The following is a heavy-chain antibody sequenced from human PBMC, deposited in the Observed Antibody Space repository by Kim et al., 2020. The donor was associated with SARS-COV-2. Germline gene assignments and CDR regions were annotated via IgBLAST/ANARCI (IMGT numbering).Heavy chain of an antibody. CDR2: IIPIFGTA. CDR1: GGTFSSYA. V-gene: IGHV1-69*13. D-gene: IGHD3-3*01. J-gene: IGHJ6*02. Sequence: SVKVSCKASGGTFSSYAISWVRQAPGQGLEWMGGIIPIFGTANYAQKFQGRVTITADESTSTAYMELSSLRSEDTAVYYCARDPIYDFLPYYYGMDVWGQGTTVTVSS. CDR3: ARDPIYDFLPYYYGMDV.